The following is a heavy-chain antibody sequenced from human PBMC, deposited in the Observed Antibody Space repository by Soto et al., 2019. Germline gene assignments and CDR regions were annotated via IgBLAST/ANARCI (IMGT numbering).Heavy chain of an antibody. V-gene: IGHV3-30-3*01. D-gene: IGHD6-19*01. J-gene: IGHJ5*02. CDR1: GFTFSSYA. CDR3: ARGVAVAGWLDP. Sequence: QVQLVESGGGVVQPGRSLRLSCAASGFTFSSYAMHWVRQAPGKGLEWVAVISYDGSNKYYADSVKGRFTISRDNSKNTLYLQMNSLRAEDTAVYYCARGVAVAGWLDPWGQGTLVTVSS. CDR2: ISYDGSNK.